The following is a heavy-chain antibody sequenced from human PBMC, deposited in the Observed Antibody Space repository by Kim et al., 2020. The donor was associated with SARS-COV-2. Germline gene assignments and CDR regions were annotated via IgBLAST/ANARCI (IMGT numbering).Heavy chain of an antibody. CDR2: IYHSGST. D-gene: IGHD3-10*01. V-gene: IGHV4-4*02. CDR3: ARDSATMVRGNAFDI. J-gene: IGHJ3*02. Sequence: SETLSLTCAVSGGSISSSNWWSWVRQPPGKGLEWIGEIYHSGSTNYNPSLKSRVTISVDKSKNQFSLKLSSVTAADTAVYYCARDSATMVRGNAFDIWGQGTMVTVSS. CDR1: GGSISSSNW.